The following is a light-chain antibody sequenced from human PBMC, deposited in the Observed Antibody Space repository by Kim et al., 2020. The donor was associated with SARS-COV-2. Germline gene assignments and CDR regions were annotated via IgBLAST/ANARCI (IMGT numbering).Light chain of an antibody. CDR3: GTWDSSLSAPT. CDR1: YSNIENNY. J-gene: IGLJ2*01. CDR2: DNN. V-gene: IGLV1-51*01. Sequence: QSVLTQPPSVSAAPGQKVTISCSGSYSNIENNYVSWYQQLPGTAPKLLIYDNNKRPSGIPDRFSGSKSGTSATLGITGLQTGDEADYYCGTWDSSLSAPTFGGVTQLTVL.